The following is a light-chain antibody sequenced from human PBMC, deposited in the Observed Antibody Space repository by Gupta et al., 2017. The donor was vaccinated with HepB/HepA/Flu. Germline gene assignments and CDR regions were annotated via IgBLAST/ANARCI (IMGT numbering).Light chain of an antibody. J-gene: IGLJ3*02. V-gene: IGLV1-40*01. CDR1: SSNIGAGYE. Sequence: QSVLTPPSSVSGAPGQRVTISCTGSSSNIGAGYEVHWYQQLPGTAPKLLIYGNSNRPSGVPDRFSGAKSGTSASLVITGLQAEDEADYYCQSYDSSLSGWVFGGGTKLTVL. CDR3: QSYDSSLSGWV. CDR2: GNS.